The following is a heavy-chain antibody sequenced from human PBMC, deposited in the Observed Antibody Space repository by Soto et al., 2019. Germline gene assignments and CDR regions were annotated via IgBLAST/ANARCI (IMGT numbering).Heavy chain of an antibody. Sequence: GVSLRLSFAASGFTFSSYAMSWVRQAPGKGLEWVSAISGSGGSTYYADSVEGRFTISRDNSKNTLYLQMNSLRAEDTAVYYCAKDQPDIVVVPAAVVAFDIWGQGTMVTVSS. D-gene: IGHD2-2*01. V-gene: IGHV3-23*01. CDR3: AKDQPDIVVVPAAVVAFDI. CDR1: GFTFSSYA. CDR2: ISGSGGST. J-gene: IGHJ3*02.